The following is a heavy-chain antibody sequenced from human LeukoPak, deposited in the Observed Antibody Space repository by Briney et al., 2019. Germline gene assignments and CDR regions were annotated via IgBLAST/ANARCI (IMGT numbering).Heavy chain of an antibody. Sequence: PGGSLRLSCAASGFTFDDYGMSWVRQAPGKGLEWVSGINWNGGSTGYADSVKGRFTISRDNAKNSLYLQMNSLRAEDTAVYYCARDYCPPVRVCYYYYMDVWGKGTTVTVSS. CDR1: GFTFDDYG. CDR2: INWNGGST. CDR3: ARDYCPPVRVCYYYYMDV. D-gene: IGHD2-15*01. V-gene: IGHV3-20*04. J-gene: IGHJ6*03.